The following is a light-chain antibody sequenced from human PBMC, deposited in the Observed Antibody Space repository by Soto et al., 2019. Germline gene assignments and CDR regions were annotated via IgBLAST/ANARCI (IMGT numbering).Light chain of an antibody. CDR1: QDINNY. Sequence: DVLMTQSPSSLSASVGDRVTITCQASQDINNYLNWYQQKQGKAPNLLIYDASNLETGVPSRFSGSGSGTEFTVTISSLQPEDVATYYCQQCDSLPHTFGQGTKLEMK. J-gene: IGKJ2*01. CDR2: DAS. V-gene: IGKV1-33*01. CDR3: QQCDSLPHT.